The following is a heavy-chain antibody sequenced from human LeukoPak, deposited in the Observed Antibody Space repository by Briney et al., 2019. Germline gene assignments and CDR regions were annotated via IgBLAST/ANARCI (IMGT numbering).Heavy chain of an antibody. V-gene: IGHV3-23*01. CDR2: ISGNGGRT. D-gene: IGHD5-18*01. CDR1: GFTFSTYA. CDR3: AKDIRRGYNFGYDQFAY. Sequence: GGSLRLSCAASGFTFSTYAMDWVRQAPGKGLEWVSSISGNGGRTFYADSVKGRFTISRDNSKNTVSLQMNSLRAEDTALYYCAKDIRRGYNFGYDQFAYWGQGTLVTVSS. J-gene: IGHJ4*02.